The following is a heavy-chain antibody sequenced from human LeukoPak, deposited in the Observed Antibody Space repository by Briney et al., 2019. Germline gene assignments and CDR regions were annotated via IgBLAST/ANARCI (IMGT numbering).Heavy chain of an antibody. J-gene: IGHJ6*04. CDR2: TYYRSKWYN. CDR1: GDSVSSNSAA. V-gene: IGHV6-1*01. Sequence: SQTLSLTCAISGDSVSSNSAAWNWIRQSPSRGLEWLGRTYYRSKWYNDYAVSVKSRITINPDTSKNQFSLQLNSVTPEDTAVYYCARLGMGSGWLGAYYYYYGMDAWGKGTTVTVSS. CDR3: ARLGMGSGWLGAYYYYYGMDA. D-gene: IGHD6-19*01.